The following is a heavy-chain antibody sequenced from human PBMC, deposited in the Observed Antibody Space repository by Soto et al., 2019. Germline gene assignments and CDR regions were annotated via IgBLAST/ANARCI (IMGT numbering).Heavy chain of an antibody. D-gene: IGHD5-18*01. J-gene: IGHJ4*02. CDR2: IYHSGTT. CDR3: VRVIDGYSYGLFDY. V-gene: IGHV4-4*02. CDR1: GGSISSNW. Sequence: PSETLSLTCTVSGGSISSNWWTWVRQPPGKGLEWIGEIYHSGTTNYNPSLESRVSISLDKSQNQFSLIVSSVTAADTAVYYCVRVIDGYSYGLFDYWGQGTLVTVSS.